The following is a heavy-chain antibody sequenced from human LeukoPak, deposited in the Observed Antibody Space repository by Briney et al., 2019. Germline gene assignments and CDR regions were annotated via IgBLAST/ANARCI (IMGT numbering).Heavy chain of an antibody. Sequence: ASVKVSCKASGYTFTSYDINWVRQATGQGLEWMGWMNPNSGNTGYAQKFQGRVAMTRNTSISTAYMELSSLRSEDTAVYYRARERNSGRYWNGYYYYMDVWGKGTTVTVSS. CDR3: ARERNSGRYWNGYYYYMDV. CDR1: GYTFTSYD. CDR2: MNPNSGNT. J-gene: IGHJ6*03. V-gene: IGHV1-8*01. D-gene: IGHD6-19*01.